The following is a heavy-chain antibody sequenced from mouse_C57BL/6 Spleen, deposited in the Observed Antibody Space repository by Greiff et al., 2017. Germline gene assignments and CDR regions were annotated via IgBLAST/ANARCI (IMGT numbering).Heavy chain of an antibody. J-gene: IGHJ2*01. Sequence: DVHLVESGEGLVKPGGSLKLSCAASGFTFSSYAMSWVRQTPEKRLEWVAYISSGGDYIYYADTVKGRFTISRDNARNTLYLQMSSLKSEDTAMDYCTRGDGSSSYYFDYWGQGTTLTVSS. CDR3: TRGDGSSSYYFDY. V-gene: IGHV5-9-1*02. CDR1: GFTFSSYA. D-gene: IGHD1-1*01. CDR2: ISSGGDYI.